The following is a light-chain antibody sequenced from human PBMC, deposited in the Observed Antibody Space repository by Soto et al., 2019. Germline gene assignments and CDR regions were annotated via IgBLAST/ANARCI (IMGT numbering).Light chain of an antibody. CDR1: SSDVGGCNY. Sequence: QSALTQPPSASGSPGQSVTISCTGTSSDVGGCNYVSWCQQYPGRAPKLMIYEVTKQPSGVPDRFSGYKTGNTASLTVSGLQVEDGGDYHCSSYAASNNFYFVFGGGTKLTVL. CDR3: SSYAASNNFYFV. J-gene: IGLJ3*02. V-gene: IGLV2-8*01. CDR2: EVT.